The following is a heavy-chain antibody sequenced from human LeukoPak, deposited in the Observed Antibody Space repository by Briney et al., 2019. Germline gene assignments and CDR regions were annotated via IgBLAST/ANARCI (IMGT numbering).Heavy chain of an antibody. Sequence: SETRSLTCTVSGGSISSYYWSWIRQPPGKGLEWIGYIYYSGSTNYNPSLKSRVTISVDTSKNQFSLKLSSVTAADTAVYYCAREPGPYYFDYWGQGTLVTVSS. D-gene: IGHD2-8*02. CDR3: AREPGPYYFDY. J-gene: IGHJ4*02. V-gene: IGHV4-59*01. CDR2: IYYSGST. CDR1: GGSISSYY.